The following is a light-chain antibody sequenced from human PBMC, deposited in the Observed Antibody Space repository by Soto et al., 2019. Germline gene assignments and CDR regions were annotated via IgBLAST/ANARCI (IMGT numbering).Light chain of an antibody. Sequence: QSALTQPASVSGSPGQSITISCTGTISDVASYNLVSWYQQYPGEAPKLIIYGVNQRPSGLSNRFSGSKSGNTASLTISGFQAEDEADYHCSSFAGSSTWVFGGGTKLTVL. CDR3: SSFAGSSTWV. J-gene: IGLJ3*02. V-gene: IGLV2-23*02. CDR2: GVN. CDR1: ISDVASYNL.